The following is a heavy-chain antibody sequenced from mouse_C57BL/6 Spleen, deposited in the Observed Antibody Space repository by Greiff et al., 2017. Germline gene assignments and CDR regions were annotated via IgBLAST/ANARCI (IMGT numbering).Heavy chain of an antibody. CDR1: GYTFTSYW. CDR3: AREDGYFSMDY. V-gene: IGHV1-61*01. Sequence: QVQLQQPGAELVRPGSSVKLSCKASGYTFTSYWMDWVKQRPGQGLEWIGNIYPSDSETHYNQKFKDKATLTVDKSSRTAYMQLSSLTSEDSAVYYCAREDGYFSMDYWGQGTSVTVSS. J-gene: IGHJ4*01. D-gene: IGHD2-3*01. CDR2: IYPSDSET.